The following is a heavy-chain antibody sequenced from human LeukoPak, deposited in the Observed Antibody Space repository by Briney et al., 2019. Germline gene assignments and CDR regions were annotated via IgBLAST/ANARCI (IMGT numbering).Heavy chain of an antibody. D-gene: IGHD1/OR15-1a*01. V-gene: IGHV3-21*01. CDR1: GFTFSSYA. Sequence: GGSLRLSCAASGFTFSSYAMNWVRQAPGKGLEWVSSIISSSSSIYYADSVKGRFTISRDNAKNSLYLQMNSLRAEDTAVYYGARGEHDAFDIWGQGTMVTVSS. CDR3: ARGEHDAFDI. CDR2: IISSSSSI. J-gene: IGHJ3*02.